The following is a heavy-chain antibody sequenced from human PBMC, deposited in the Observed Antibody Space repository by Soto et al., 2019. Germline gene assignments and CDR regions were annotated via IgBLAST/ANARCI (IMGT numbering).Heavy chain of an antibody. J-gene: IGHJ5*02. V-gene: IGHV5-10-1*01. CDR3: ARHRDPLVPTPLDP. CDR1: GYSFTTYW. Sequence: PGESLKISCRISGYSFTTYWITWLRQKPGKAPELMGRIDPRDSYTNYGPSFQGHVTISADRSTETVYLEWRTLNTDDTATYYCARHRDPLVPTPLDPWGRGTPVNVSS. D-gene: IGHD3-10*01. CDR2: IDPRDSYT.